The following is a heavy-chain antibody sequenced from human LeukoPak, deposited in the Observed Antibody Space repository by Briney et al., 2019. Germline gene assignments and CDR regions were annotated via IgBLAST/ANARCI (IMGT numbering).Heavy chain of an antibody. CDR2: IIPIFGTA. V-gene: IGHV1-69*06. Sequence: ASVKVSCKASGGTFSSYAISWVRQAPGQGLEWMGGIIPIFGTANYAQKFQGRVTITADKSTSTAYMELSSLRSEDTAVYYCARGFDWLLSPYYYYYMDVWGKGTTVTVSS. D-gene: IGHD3-9*01. CDR1: GGTFSSYA. CDR3: ARGFDWLLSPYYYYYMDV. J-gene: IGHJ6*03.